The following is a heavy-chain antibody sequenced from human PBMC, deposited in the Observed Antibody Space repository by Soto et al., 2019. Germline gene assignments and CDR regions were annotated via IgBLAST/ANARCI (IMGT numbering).Heavy chain of an antibody. J-gene: IGHJ4*02. CDR2: IYSGGYT. D-gene: IGHD3-10*01. V-gene: IGHV3-53*01. CDR3: GAHPGGGGY. CDR1: GFTVSNNY. Sequence: EVQLVESGGGLIQPGGSLRLSCAVSGFTVSNNYMSWVRQAPGKGLEGVSVIYSGGYTAYGDSVKGRFTISRDNSKKQLILQINGPGASDTAVYSCGAHPGGGGYWGQGTLVTVSS.